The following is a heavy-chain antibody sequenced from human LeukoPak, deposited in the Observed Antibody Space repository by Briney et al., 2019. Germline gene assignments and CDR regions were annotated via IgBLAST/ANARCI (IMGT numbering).Heavy chain of an antibody. V-gene: IGHV6-1*01. CDR1: GDSVSSSSVG. CDR3: ARDAAAEGWFDP. Sequence: SQTLSLTSAISGDSVSSSSVGWNWIRQSPSRGLEWLGRTYYRSKWCRDYAVSVKGRITINPDTSKNQFSLKLSSVTAADTAVYYCARDAAAEGWFDPWGQGTLVTVSS. J-gene: IGHJ5*02. D-gene: IGHD6-13*01. CDR2: TYYRSKWCR.